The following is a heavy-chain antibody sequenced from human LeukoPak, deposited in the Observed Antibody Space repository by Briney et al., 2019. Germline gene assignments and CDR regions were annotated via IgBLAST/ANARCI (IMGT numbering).Heavy chain of an antibody. CDR1: AYSFPTHW. D-gene: IGHD1-1*01. CDR3: ARRDTTGYYFDY. Sequence: GESLKISFKGSAYSFPTHWIGWVRQMPGKGLEWMGIIYPGDSDTTYSPSFQGQVTISADKSISTAYLQWSSLKATDTAMYYCARRDTTGYYFDYWGQGTLVTVSS. J-gene: IGHJ4*02. CDR2: IYPGDSDT. V-gene: IGHV5-51*01.